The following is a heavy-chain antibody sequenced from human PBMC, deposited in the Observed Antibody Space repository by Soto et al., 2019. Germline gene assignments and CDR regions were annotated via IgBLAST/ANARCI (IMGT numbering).Heavy chain of an antibody. CDR3: AKDRVTFGGVIVRNYFDY. Sequence: GGSLRLSCAASGFTFSSYAMSWVRQAPGKGLEWVSTISGSGGSTYYADSVKGRFTISRDNSKNTLYLQMNSLRAEDTAVYYCAKDRVTFGGVIVRNYFDYWGQGTLVTVSS. V-gene: IGHV3-23*01. J-gene: IGHJ4*02. CDR2: ISGSGGST. CDR1: GFTFSSYA. D-gene: IGHD3-16*02.